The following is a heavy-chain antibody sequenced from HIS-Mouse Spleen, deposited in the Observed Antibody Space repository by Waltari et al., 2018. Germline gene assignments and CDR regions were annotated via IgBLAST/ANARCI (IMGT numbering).Heavy chain of an antibody. V-gene: IGHV4-59*08. Sequence: QVQLQESGPGLVEPSETLSLTCTVSGGSISSYYWSWLRQPPGKGLEWIGYIYYSGSTNYNPSLKSRVTISVDTSKNQFSLKLSSVTAADTAVYYCARHTRIAARPDDAFDIWGQGTMVTVSS. J-gene: IGHJ3*02. CDR3: ARHTRIAARPDDAFDI. CDR2: IYYSGST. CDR1: GGSISSYY. D-gene: IGHD6-6*01.